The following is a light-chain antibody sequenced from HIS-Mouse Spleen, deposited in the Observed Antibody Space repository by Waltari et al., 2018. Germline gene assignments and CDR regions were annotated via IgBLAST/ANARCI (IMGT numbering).Light chain of an antibody. CDR3: CSYAGSYTWV. V-gene: IGLV2-11*01. J-gene: IGLJ3*02. CDR2: DVS. Sequence: QSALTQPRSVSGSPVQSVTISCTGTSSDVGCYNYVSWYQQHPGKAPKLMIYDVSKRPSGVPDRFSGSKSGNTASLTISGLQAEDEADYYCCSYAGSYTWVFGGGTKLTVL. CDR1: SSDVGCYNY.